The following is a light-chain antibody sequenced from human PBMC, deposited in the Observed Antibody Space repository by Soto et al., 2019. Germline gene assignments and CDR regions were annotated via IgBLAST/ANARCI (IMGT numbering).Light chain of an antibody. CDR2: WAS. J-gene: IGKJ1*01. Sequence: DIVMTQSPDSLAVSLGERATINCKSSQSVLYSSNNNNYLAWYQQKSGQPPKLLIYWASTRESGVPDRFSGSGSGTDFTLTISSLQAEDVAVYYCLQYYSSPTWTFGQGTNVEIK. V-gene: IGKV4-1*01. CDR3: LQYYSSPTWT. CDR1: QSVLYSSNNNNY.